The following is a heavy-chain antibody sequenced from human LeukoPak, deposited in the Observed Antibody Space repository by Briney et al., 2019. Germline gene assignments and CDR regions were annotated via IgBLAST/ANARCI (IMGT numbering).Heavy chain of an antibody. J-gene: IGHJ4*02. D-gene: IGHD1-26*01. CDR1: GYTFTTDY. V-gene: IGHV1-46*01. CDR2: INPSGGST. CDR3: ARDPPLVSSGSYYAAYYF. Sequence: ASVKVSCKASGYTFTTDYIHWVRQAPGQGLEWMGIINPSGGSTSYAQKFQGRVTMTRDTSTSTVYMEVSSLRSEDTAVYYCARDPPLVSSGSYYAAYYFWGQGTLVTVSS.